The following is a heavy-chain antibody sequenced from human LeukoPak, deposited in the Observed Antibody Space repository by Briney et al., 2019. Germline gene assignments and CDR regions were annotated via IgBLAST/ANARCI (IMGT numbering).Heavy chain of an antibody. D-gene: IGHD5-24*01. CDR3: ARDGSPYNPRFDY. CDR1: GFTFSSYA. J-gene: IGHJ4*02. CDR2: ISYDGSNK. V-gene: IGHV3-30-3*01. Sequence: ARRSLRLSCAASGFTFSSYAMHWVRQAPGKGLEWVAVISYDGSNKYYADSVKGRFTISRDNSKNTLYLQMNSLRAEDTAVYYCARDGSPYNPRFDYWGQGTLVTVSS.